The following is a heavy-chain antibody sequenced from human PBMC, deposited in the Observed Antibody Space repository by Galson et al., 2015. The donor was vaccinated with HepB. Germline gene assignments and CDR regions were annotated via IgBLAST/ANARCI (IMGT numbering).Heavy chain of an antibody. CDR3: ARFSTIFGVVTPGGFDP. CDR2: ISAYNGNT. J-gene: IGHJ5*02. Sequence: SVRVSCKASGYTFTSYGISWVRQAPGQGLEWMGWISAYNGNTNYAQKLQGRVTMTTDTSTSTAYMELRSLRSDDTAVYYCARFSTIFGVVTPGGFDPWGQGTLVTVSS. D-gene: IGHD3-3*01. CDR1: GYTFTSYG. V-gene: IGHV1-18*01.